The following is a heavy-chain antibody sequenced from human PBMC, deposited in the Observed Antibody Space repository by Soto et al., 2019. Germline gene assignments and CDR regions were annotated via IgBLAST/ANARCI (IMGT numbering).Heavy chain of an antibody. J-gene: IGHJ6*03. V-gene: IGHV4-59*01. CDR1: GGSISSYY. CDR2: IYYSGST. CDR3: ARSPPVVDYYMDV. Sequence: PSETLSLTCTVSGGSISSYYWSWIRQPPGKGLEWIGYIYYSGSTNYNPSLKSRVTISVDTSKNQFSLKLSSVTAADTAVYYCARSPPVVDYYMDVWGKGTTVTVSS. D-gene: IGHD2-15*01.